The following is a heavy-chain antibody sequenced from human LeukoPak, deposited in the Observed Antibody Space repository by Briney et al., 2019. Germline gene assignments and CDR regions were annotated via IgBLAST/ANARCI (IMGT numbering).Heavy chain of an antibody. V-gene: IGHV3-48*03. Sequence: GGSLRLSCAASGFTFISYEMNWVRQAPGKGLEWVSYISSSSTTIYYADSVKGRFTISRDNAKNSLYLQMNSLRAEDTAVYYCVGEDYNILTGPGQGAFDVWGQGTVVTVSS. D-gene: IGHD3-9*01. CDR1: GFTFISYE. J-gene: IGHJ3*01. CDR3: VGEDYNILTGPGQGAFDV. CDR2: ISSSSTTI.